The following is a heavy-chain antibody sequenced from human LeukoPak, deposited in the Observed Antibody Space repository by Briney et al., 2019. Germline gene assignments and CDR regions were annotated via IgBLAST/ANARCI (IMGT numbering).Heavy chain of an antibody. V-gene: IGHV1-46*01. CDR3: ARDQSGEWELVSGWWFDP. D-gene: IGHD1-26*01. J-gene: IGHJ5*02. CDR1: GYTFTSYY. CDR2: INPSGGST. Sequence: ASVKLSCKASGYTFTSYYMHWVRQAPGEGLEWMGIINPSGGSTSYAQKFQGRVTMTRDMSTSTVYMELSSLRSEDTAVYYCARDQSGEWELVSGWWFDPWGQGTLVTVSS.